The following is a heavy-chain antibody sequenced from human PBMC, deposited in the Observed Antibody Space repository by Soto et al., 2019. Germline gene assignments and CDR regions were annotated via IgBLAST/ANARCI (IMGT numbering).Heavy chain of an antibody. V-gene: IGHV3-21*01. J-gene: IGHJ4*02. D-gene: IGHD3-22*01. CDR1: GFTFSSYS. Sequence: PGGSLRLSCAASGFTFSSYSMNWVRQAPGKGLEWVSSISSSSSYIYYADSAKGRFTISRDNAKNSLYLQMNSLRAEDTAVYYCARDRGRSGYYYLVYWGQGTLVTVSS. CDR3: ARDRGRSGYYYLVY. CDR2: ISSSSSYI.